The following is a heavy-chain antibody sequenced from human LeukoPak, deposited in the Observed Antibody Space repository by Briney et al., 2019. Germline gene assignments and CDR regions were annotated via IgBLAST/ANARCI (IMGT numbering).Heavy chain of an antibody. D-gene: IGHD3-10*01. Sequence: SETLSLTCTVSGGSISSYYWSWIRQPPGKGLEWIGYIYYSGSTNYNPSLKSRVTISVDTSKNQFSLKLTSVTAADTAVYFCARGGYYGSGNDFRFDPWGQGTLVTVSS. CDR3: ARGGYYGSGNDFRFDP. CDR1: GGSISSYY. J-gene: IGHJ5*02. V-gene: IGHV4-59*01. CDR2: IYYSGST.